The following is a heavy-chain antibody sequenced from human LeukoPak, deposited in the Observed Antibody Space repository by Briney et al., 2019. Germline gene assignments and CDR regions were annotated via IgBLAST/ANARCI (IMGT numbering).Heavy chain of an antibody. V-gene: IGHV1-46*01. Sequence: ASVKVSCKASGYTFTSCYMHWVRQAPGQGLEWMGIINPSGGSTSYAQKFQGRVTMTRDTSTSTVYMELSSLRSEDTAVYYCARGNSFSSGWSPSYYYYGMDVWGKGTTVTVSS. D-gene: IGHD6-19*01. CDR1: GYTFTSCY. CDR3: ARGNSFSSGWSPSYYYYGMDV. CDR2: INPSGGST. J-gene: IGHJ6*04.